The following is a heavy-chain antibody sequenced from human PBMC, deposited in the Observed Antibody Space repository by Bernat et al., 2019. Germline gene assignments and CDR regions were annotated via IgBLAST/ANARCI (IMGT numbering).Heavy chain of an antibody. CDR2: ISAYNGNT. J-gene: IGHJ3*02. Sequence: QVQLVQPGAEVKKPGASVKVSCKASGYTFTSYGISWVRQAPGQGLEWMGWISAYNGNTNYAQKLQGRVTMTTDTSTSTAYMELRSLRSDDTAVYYCARDWVDTGYDPNAFDIWGQGTMVTVSS. V-gene: IGHV1-18*04. CDR1: GYTFTSYG. CDR3: ARDWVDTGYDPNAFDI. D-gene: IGHD5-18*01.